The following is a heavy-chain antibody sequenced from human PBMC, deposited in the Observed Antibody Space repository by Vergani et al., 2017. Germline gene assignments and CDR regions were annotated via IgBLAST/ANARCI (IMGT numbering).Heavy chain of an antibody. CDR2: IYYSGST. V-gene: IGHV4-39*01. CDR3: ARHSTVEWLVKLGWIDP. CDR1: GASIRSSNYY. D-gene: IGHD6-19*01. J-gene: IGHJ5*02. Sequence: QLQLQESGPGLVKPSATLSLTCSVSGASIRSSNYYWGWIRQPPGKGLEWIASIYYSGSTYYTPSLKSRVTISVDTSKNQFSLKLNAVTAADTAVYFCARHSTVEWLVKLGWIDPWGQGILVTVSS.